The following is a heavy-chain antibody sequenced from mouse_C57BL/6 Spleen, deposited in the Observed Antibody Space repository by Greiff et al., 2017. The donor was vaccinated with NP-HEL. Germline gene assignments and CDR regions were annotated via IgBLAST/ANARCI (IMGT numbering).Heavy chain of an antibody. J-gene: IGHJ1*03. V-gene: IGHV6-3*01. CDR2: IRLKSDNYAT. CDR1: GFTFSNYW. D-gene: IGHD1-1*01. Sequence: EVKLVESGGGLVQPGGSMKLSCVASGFTFSNYWMNWVRQSPEKGLEWVAQIRLKSDNYATHYAESVKGRFTISRDDSKSSVYLQMNNLRAEDTGIYYCTGGYYGSSYLYWYFDVWGTGTTVTVSS. CDR3: TGGYYGSSYLYWYFDV.